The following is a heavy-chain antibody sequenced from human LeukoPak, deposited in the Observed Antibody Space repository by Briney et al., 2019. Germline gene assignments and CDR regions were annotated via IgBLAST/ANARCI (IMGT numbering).Heavy chain of an antibody. CDR3: AKDSPRGYSYGNFDY. CDR1: GFTFSSYA. Sequence: TGGSLRLSCAASGFTFSSYAMSWVRQAPGKGLEWASGISGSGGGTYYADSVKGRFTISRDNSKNTLYLQMNSLRAEDTAVYYCAKDSPRGYSYGNFDYWGQGTLVTVSS. CDR2: ISGSGGGT. D-gene: IGHD5-18*01. V-gene: IGHV3-23*01. J-gene: IGHJ4*02.